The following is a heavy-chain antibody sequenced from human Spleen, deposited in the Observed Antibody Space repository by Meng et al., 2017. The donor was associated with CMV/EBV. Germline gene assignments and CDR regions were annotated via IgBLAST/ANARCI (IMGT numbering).Heavy chain of an antibody. CDR3: AREAAASTSWFDP. V-gene: IGHV1-69*10. CDR1: GGTFSSYT. J-gene: IGHJ5*02. Sequence: SVKVSCQASGGTFSSYTISWVRQAPGQGLEWVGGTIPILGIPKYAQKFQGRVTITADTSTSTAYMELSSLRSEDTAVYYCAREAAASTSWFDPWGPGTLVTVSS. CDR2: TIPILGIP. D-gene: IGHD6-13*01.